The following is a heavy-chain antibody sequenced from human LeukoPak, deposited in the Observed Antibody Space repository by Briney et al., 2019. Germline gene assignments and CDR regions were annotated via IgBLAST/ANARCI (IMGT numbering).Heavy chain of an antibody. Sequence: ASVKVSCKASGYTFTSYDINWVRQATGQGLEWMGWMNPNSGNTGYAQKFQGRVTITRNTSIGTAYMELSSLRSEDTAVYYCARGRRWLQLLFDYWGQGTLVTVSS. V-gene: IGHV1-8*03. CDR2: MNPNSGNT. D-gene: IGHD5-24*01. CDR3: ARGRRWLQLLFDY. J-gene: IGHJ4*02. CDR1: GYTFTSYD.